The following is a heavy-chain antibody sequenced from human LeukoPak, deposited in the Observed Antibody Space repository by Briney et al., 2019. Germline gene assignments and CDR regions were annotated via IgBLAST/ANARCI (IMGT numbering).Heavy chain of an antibody. CDR2: FDPEDGET. D-gene: IGHD3-22*01. J-gene: IGHJ4*02. CDR3: ATYPPYYYDSSDLAWLDY. Sequence: VASVKVSCKVSGYTLTELSMHWVRQAPGKGLEWMGGFDPEDGETIYAQKFQGRVTMTEDTSTDTAYMELSSLRSEDTAVYYCATYPPYYYDSSDLAWLDYWGQGTLVTVSS. V-gene: IGHV1-24*01. CDR1: GYTLTELS.